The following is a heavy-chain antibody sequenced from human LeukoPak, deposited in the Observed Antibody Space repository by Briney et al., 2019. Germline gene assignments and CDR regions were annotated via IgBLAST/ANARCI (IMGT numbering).Heavy chain of an antibody. CDR1: GYTLTELS. CDR2: FDPEDGET. CDR3: ATVNTAMVGFDY. Sequence: ASVKVSCKVSGYTLTELSMHWVRQAPRKGLEWMGGFDPEDGETIYAQKFQGRVTMTEDTSTDTAYMEPSSLRSEDTAVYYCATVNTAMVGFDYWGQRTLVTVSS. V-gene: IGHV1-24*01. J-gene: IGHJ4*02. D-gene: IGHD5-18*01.